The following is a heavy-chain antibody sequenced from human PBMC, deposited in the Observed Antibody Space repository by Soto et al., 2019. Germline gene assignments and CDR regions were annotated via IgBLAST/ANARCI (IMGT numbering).Heavy chain of an antibody. Sequence: PSETLSLTCTVSGGSISSYYWSWIRQPPGKGLEWIGYIYYSGSTNYNPSLKSRVTISVDTSKNQFSLKLSPVTAADTAVYYCARQIGITIFGVADVRWFDPWGQGTLVTVSS. CDR3: ARQIGITIFGVADVRWFDP. J-gene: IGHJ5*02. CDR2: IYYSGST. V-gene: IGHV4-59*08. CDR1: GGSISSYY. D-gene: IGHD3-3*01.